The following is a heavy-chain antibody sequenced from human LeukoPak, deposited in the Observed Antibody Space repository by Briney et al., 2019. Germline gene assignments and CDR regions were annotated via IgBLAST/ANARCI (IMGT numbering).Heavy chain of an antibody. CDR2: IYPSGST. CDR3: ARSITMVRGVIIPFDY. Sequence: SETLSLTCTVSGGSISSYYWSWIRQPAGKGLEWIGRIYPSGSTNYNPSLKSRVTMSVDTSKNQFSLELSSVTAADTAMYYCARSITMVRGVIIPFDYWGQGTLVTVSS. J-gene: IGHJ4*02. V-gene: IGHV4-4*07. D-gene: IGHD3-10*01. CDR1: GGSISSYY.